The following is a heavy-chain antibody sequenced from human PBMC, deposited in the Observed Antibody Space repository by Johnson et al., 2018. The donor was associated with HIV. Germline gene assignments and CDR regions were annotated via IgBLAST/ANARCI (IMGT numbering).Heavy chain of an antibody. J-gene: IGHJ3*02. V-gene: IGHV3-53*01. D-gene: IGHD4-23*01. CDR3: ARGGAGGNSEGAFDI. Sequence: DSVKGRFTISRDNSKNTLYLQMNSLRAEDTAVYYCARGGAGGNSEGAFDIWGQGTMVTVSS.